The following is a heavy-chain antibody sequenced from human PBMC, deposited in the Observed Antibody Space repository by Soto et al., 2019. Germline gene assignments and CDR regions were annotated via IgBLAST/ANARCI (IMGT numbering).Heavy chain of an antibody. J-gene: IGHJ4*02. CDR1: GGTFSSYA. CDR3: ASALREGSAPSD. Sequence: SVKVSCKASGGTFSSYAISWVRQAPGQGLEWMGGIIPIFGTANYAQKFQGRVTITADESTSTAYMELSSLRSEDTAVYYCASALREGSAPSDWGQGTMVTVSS. V-gene: IGHV1-69*13. D-gene: IGHD2-15*01. CDR2: IIPIFGTA.